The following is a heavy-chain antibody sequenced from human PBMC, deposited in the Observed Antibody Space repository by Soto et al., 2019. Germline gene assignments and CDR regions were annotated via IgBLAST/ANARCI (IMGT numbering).Heavy chain of an antibody. CDR2: IIPIFGTA. Sequence: QVQLVQSGAEVKKPGSSVKVSCKASGGTFSSYAISWVRQAPGQGLEWMGGIIPIFGTANYAQKFQGRITITADKSTSTDYMELSSLRSEDTAVYYCARNGPARDYYYYYGMDVWGQGTTVTVSS. V-gene: IGHV1-69*06. J-gene: IGHJ6*02. CDR1: GGTFSSYA. CDR3: ARNGPARDYYYYYGMDV.